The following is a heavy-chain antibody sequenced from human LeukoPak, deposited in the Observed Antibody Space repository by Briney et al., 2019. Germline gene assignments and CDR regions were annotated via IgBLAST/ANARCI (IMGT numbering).Heavy chain of an antibody. J-gene: IGHJ3*02. CDR3: AKLNTFTYYDILTSWAFDI. Sequence: PGGSLRLSCAASGFTFSSYAMSWVRQAPGKGLEWVSAISGSGGSTYYADSVKGRFTISRDNSKNTLYLQMNSLRAEDTAVYYCAKLNTFTYYDILTSWAFDIWGQGTMVTVSS. CDR1: GFTFSSYA. V-gene: IGHV3-23*01. D-gene: IGHD3-9*01. CDR2: ISGSGGST.